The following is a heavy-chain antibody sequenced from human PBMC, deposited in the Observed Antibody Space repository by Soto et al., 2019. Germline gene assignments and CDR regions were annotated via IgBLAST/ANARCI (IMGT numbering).Heavy chain of an antibody. V-gene: IGHV4-34*01. CDR3: ARARIFGVVITKYYYYGMDV. CDR1: GGSFSGYS. D-gene: IGHD3-3*01. CDR2: INHSGST. Sequence: SETLSLTCAVYGGSFSGYSWSWIRQPPGKGLEWIGEINHSGSTNYNPSLKSRVTISVDTSKNQFSLKLSSVTAADTAVYYCARARIFGVVITKYYYYGMDVWGQGTTVTVSS. J-gene: IGHJ6*02.